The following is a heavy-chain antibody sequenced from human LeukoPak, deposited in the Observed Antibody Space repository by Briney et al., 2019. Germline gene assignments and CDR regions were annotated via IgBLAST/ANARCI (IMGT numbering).Heavy chain of an antibody. CDR2: IYPGDSDT. CDR3: ARTPYSSSWGYFDY. Sequence: GESLKVSCKGSGYSFTSYWIGWVRQMPGKGLEWMGIIYPGDSDTRYSPSFQGQVTISADKSIGTAYLQWSSLKASDTAMYYCARTPYSSSWGYFDYWGQGTLVTVSS. J-gene: IGHJ4*02. CDR1: GYSFTSYW. D-gene: IGHD6-13*01. V-gene: IGHV5-51*01.